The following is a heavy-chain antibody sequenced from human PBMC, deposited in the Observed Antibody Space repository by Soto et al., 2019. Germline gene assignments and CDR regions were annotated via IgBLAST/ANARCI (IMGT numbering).Heavy chain of an antibody. V-gene: IGHV3-21*01. D-gene: IGHD2-2*01. Sequence: DSVKGRFTISRDNAKNSLYLQMNSLRAEDTAVYYCARDCSSTSCYRGHFDYWGQGTLVTVSS. CDR3: ARDCSSTSCYRGHFDY. J-gene: IGHJ4*02.